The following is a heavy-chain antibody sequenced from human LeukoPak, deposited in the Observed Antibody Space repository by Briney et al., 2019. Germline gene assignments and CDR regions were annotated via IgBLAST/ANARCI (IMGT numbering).Heavy chain of an antibody. V-gene: IGHV3-21*01. J-gene: IGHJ4*02. CDR3: ARDGHRAHDYVDY. Sequence: GGSLRLSCAASGFTFSSYSMNWVRQAPGKGLEWVSSISSSSSYIYYADSVKSRFTISRDNAKNSLYLQMNSLRAEDTAVYYCARDGHRAHDYVDYWGQGTLVTVSS. D-gene: IGHD4/OR15-4a*01. CDR1: GFTFSSYS. CDR2: ISSSSSYI.